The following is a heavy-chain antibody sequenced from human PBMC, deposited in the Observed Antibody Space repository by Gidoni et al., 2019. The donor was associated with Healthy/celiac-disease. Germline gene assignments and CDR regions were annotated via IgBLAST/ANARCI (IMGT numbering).Heavy chain of an antibody. J-gene: IGHJ4*02. CDR3: ASSTGFGGVIVMYDY. V-gene: IGHV3-21*01. D-gene: IGHD3-16*02. CDR1: GFTFSRYS. CDR2: ISSSSSYI. Sequence: EVQLVESGGGLVKPGGSLRLSCAASGFTFSRYSMNWVRQAPGKGLEWFSSISSSSSYIYYADSVKGRFTISRDNAKNSLYLQMNSLRAEDTAVYYCASSTGFGGVIVMYDYWGQGTLVTVSS.